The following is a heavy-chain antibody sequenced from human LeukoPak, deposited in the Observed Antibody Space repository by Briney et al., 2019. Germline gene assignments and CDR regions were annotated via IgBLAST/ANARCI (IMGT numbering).Heavy chain of an antibody. CDR3: ARQDGYDFWSGYPFDY. D-gene: IGHD3-3*01. CDR2: IYPGDSDT. J-gene: IGHJ4*02. CDR1: GYSFTSYW. Sequence: GESLKISCKGSGYSFTSYWIGWVRQMPGKGLEWMGIIYPGDSDTRYSPSFQGQVTISADKSISTAYLQWSSLKASDTATYYCARQDGYDFWSGYPFDYWGQGTLVTVSS. V-gene: IGHV5-51*01.